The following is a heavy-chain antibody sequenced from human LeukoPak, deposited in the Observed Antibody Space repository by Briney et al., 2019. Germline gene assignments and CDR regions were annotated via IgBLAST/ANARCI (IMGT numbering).Heavy chain of an antibody. D-gene: IGHD1-14*01. Sequence: GGSLRLSCAASGFTFSSYSMNWVRQAPGKGLEWVSYISSSSSTIYYADSVKGRFTISRDDSNSIAYLQMNSLKTEDTAVYYCTRDLVYGAFDIWGQGTVVTVSS. CDR1: GFTFSSYS. J-gene: IGHJ3*02. CDR2: ISSSSSTI. V-gene: IGHV3-48*01. CDR3: TRDLVYGAFDI.